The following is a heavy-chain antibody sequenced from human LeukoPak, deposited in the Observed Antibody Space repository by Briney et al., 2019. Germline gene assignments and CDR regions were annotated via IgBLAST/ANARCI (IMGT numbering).Heavy chain of an antibody. CDR3: ARTMGTSTSSTLDY. D-gene: IGHD2-2*01. J-gene: IGHJ4*02. V-gene: IGHV5-51*01. CDR1: SGYNFMSHN. Sequence: KVSCKASSGYNFMSHNINWVRQAPGQGLEWMGIIYPGDSDTRYSPSFQGQVTISADKSITTAYLQWSSLKASDTAIYYCARTMGTSTSSTLDYWGQGTLVTVSS. CDR2: IYPGDSDT.